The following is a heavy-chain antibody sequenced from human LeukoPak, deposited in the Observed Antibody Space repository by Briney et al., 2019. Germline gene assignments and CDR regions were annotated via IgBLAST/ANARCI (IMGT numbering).Heavy chain of an antibody. J-gene: IGHJ5*02. D-gene: IGHD6-13*01. CDR2: IIPIFGTA. CDR1: GGTFSSYA. CDR3: AREPAGNWFDP. Sequence: AAVKVSCKASGGTFSSYAISWVRQAPGQGLEWMGGIIPIFGTANYAQKFQGRVTSTTDESTSTAYMELSSLRSEDTAVYYCAREPAGNWFDPWGQGTLVTVSS. V-gene: IGHV1-69*05.